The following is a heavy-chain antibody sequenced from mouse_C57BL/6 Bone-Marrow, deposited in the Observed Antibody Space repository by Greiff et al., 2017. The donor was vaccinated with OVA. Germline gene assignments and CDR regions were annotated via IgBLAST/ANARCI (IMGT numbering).Heavy chain of an antibody. V-gene: IGHV5-4*03. CDR3: ARGGPTIVTTWYFDV. D-gene: IGHD2-5*01. CDR1: GFTFSSYA. J-gene: IGHJ1*03. Sequence: EVMLVESGGGLVKPGGSLKLSCAASGFTFSSYAMSWVRQTPEKRLEWVATISDGCSYTYYPDNVKGRFTISRDNAKNNLYLQMSHLKSEDTAMYYCARGGPTIVTTWYFDVWGTGTTVTVSS. CDR2: ISDGCSYT.